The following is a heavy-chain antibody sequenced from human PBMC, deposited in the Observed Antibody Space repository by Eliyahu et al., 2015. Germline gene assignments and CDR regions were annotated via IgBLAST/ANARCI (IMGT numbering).Heavy chain of an antibody. CDR2: ITGSGSRT. CDR1: XFXFCXFA. J-gene: IGHJ4*02. V-gene: IGHV3-23*04. CDR3: ARSEYSNSPFDF. Sequence: DVQLVESGGALVQPGGXLKLSXFAXXFXFCXFALXWVRQAXGKGVEWVSAITGSGSRTFYVDSVRGRFTVSRDNSLNTVSLLMSSLSADDTATYYCARSEYSNSPFDFWGQGTHVTVSS. D-gene: IGHD6-6*01.